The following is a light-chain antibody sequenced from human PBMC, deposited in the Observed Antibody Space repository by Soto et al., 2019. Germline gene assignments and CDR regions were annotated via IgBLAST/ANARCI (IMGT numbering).Light chain of an antibody. V-gene: IGKV1-5*03. CDR1: QGISSW. CDR3: QQYKT. Sequence: DIQMTQSPSSLSASVGDRDTITCRGSQGISSWLAWYQQKPGKAPRLLIYKASSLASGVPSRFSGSGSGTEFTLTISSLQPDDFATYYCQQYKTFGQGTRVEIK. CDR2: KAS. J-gene: IGKJ1*01.